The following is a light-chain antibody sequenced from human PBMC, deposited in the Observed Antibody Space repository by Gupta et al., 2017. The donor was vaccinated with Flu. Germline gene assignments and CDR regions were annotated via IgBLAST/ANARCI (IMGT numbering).Light chain of an antibody. CDR2: PAS. Sequence: SILSASVGDRVTITCRASQGISSSLAWFQHKPGRAPKLLIYPASTLQSGVPSTFSGSGSGTEFTLTISSLQPEDFATYYCQHRNTFPPYTFGQGTKLEIK. CDR3: QHRNTFPPYT. J-gene: IGKJ2*01. CDR1: QGISSS. V-gene: IGKV1-9*01.